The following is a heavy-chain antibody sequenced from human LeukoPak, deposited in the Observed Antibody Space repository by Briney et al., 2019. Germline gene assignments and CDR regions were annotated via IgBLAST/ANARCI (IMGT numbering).Heavy chain of an antibody. V-gene: IGHV3-21*01. Sequence: GGSLRLSCAASGFTFSSYSMNWVRQAPGKGLEWVSSISSSSSYIYYADSVKGRFTISRDNAKNSLYLQMKSLRAEDTAVYYCARDRDYYSSGWYAYWGQGTLVTVSS. D-gene: IGHD6-19*01. CDR3: ARDRDYYSSGWYAY. CDR2: ISSSSSYI. J-gene: IGHJ4*02. CDR1: GFTFSSYS.